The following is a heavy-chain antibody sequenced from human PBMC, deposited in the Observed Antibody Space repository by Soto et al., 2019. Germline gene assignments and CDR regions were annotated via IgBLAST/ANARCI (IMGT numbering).Heavy chain of an antibody. CDR3: AREDRYGWSGESLDV. D-gene: IGHD1-20*01. CDR1: GDSLRGQS. V-gene: IGHV4-34*01. Sequence: QVQLQQWGAGLLKASETLSLTCAVVGDSLRGQSWYWIRQSPGKGLEWIGEIDQSGGTNYNPSLKSRAIISDDTAKNQFSLTLPSVTAADTAVYYCAREDRYGWSGESLDVLGKGTTVTVSS. J-gene: IGHJ6*04. CDR2: IDQSGGT.